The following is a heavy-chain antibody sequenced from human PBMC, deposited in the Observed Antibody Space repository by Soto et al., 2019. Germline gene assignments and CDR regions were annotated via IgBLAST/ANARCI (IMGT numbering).Heavy chain of an antibody. D-gene: IGHD2-15*01. CDR2: IYPGDSDT. CDR1: GYSFTSYW. V-gene: IGHV5-51*01. Sequence: GESLKISCKGSGYSFTSYWIGWVRQMPGKGLEWMGIIYPGDSDTRYSPSFQGQVTISADKSISTAYLQWSSLKASDTATYYCARLYCSGGSCYSTLYSSGYYGMDVWGQGTTVTVSS. J-gene: IGHJ6*02. CDR3: ARLYCSGGSCYSTLYSSGYYGMDV.